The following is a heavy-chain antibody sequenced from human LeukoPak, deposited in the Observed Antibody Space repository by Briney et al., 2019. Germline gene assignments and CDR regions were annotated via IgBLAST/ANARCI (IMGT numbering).Heavy chain of an antibody. CDR2: ISGSGGST. D-gene: IGHD1-26*01. CDR3: ARGTPGYVVGAPHCPDY. V-gene: IGHV3-23*01. Sequence: GGSLRLSCAASGFTFSSYAMSWVRQAPGKGLEWVSGISGSGGSTYYADSVKGRFTISRDNSKNTLYLQMNSLRAEDTAVYYCARGTPGYVVGAPHCPDYWGQGTLVTVSS. J-gene: IGHJ4*02. CDR1: GFTFSSYA.